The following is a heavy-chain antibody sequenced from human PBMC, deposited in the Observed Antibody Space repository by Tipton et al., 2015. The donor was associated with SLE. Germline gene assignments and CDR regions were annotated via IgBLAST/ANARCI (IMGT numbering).Heavy chain of an antibody. CDR3: ALQRGYSYGFDY. D-gene: IGHD5-18*01. CDR2: ISYDGSNK. J-gene: IGHJ4*02. Sequence: SLRLSCAASGFTFSSYAMLWVRQAPGKGLEWVAVISYDGSNKYYAGSVKGRFTISRDNSKNTLYLQMNSLRAEDTAVYYCALQRGYSYGFDYWGQGTLVTVSS. CDR1: GFTFSSYA. V-gene: IGHV3-30*04.